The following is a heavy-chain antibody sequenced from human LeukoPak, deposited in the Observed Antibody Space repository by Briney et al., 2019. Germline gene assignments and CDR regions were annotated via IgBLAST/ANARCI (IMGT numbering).Heavy chain of an antibody. D-gene: IGHD3-22*01. CDR1: GYTFSSHY. Sequence: VASVKVSCKASGYTFSSHYIHWVRQAPGQGPEWMGIINPSGGSTYYPQKFQGRVTMTRDTYTSIVYMELSSLSSADTAVYYCARFDSSGYSLDYWGQGILVTVSS. V-gene: IGHV1-46*01. J-gene: IGHJ4*02. CDR3: ARFDSSGYSLDY. CDR2: INPSGGST.